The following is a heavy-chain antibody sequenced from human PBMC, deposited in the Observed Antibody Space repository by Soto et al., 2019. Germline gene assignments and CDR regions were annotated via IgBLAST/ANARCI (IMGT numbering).Heavy chain of an antibody. CDR3: AKDASGWSVT. CDR1: GFTFSNFW. J-gene: IGHJ5*02. D-gene: IGHD6-19*01. V-gene: IGHV3-7*04. Sequence: EVQLVESGGDLVQPGGSLRLSCAASGFTFSNFWMSWVRQTPGRGLEWVANMNQDGSEKYYLDSVRGRFTISRDNAKNSLSLQINSRRAEDTAVYYCAKDASGWSVTWGQGTPVIVYS. CDR2: MNQDGSEK.